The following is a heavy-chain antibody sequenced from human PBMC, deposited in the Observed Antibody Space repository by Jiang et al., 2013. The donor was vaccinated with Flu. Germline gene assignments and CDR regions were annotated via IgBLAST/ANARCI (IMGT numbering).Heavy chain of an antibody. CDR2: MNPNSGNT. CDR1: GYTFTSYD. J-gene: IGHJ4*02. D-gene: IGHD6-19*01. CDR3: ARGLSTVEWLVRYEYYFDY. V-gene: IGHV1-8*01. Sequence: SGAEVKKPGASVKVSCKASGYTFTSYDINWVRQATGQGLEWMGWMNPNSGNTGYAQKFQGRVTMTRNTSISTAYMELSSLRSEDTAVYYCARGLSTVEWLVRYEYYFDYWGQGTLVTVSS.